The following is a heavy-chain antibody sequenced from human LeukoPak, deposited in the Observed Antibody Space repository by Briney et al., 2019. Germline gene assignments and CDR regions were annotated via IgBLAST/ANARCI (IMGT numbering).Heavy chain of an antibody. Sequence: GGSLRLSCAASGFTFSSYAMSWVRQAPGKGLEWVSAISGSGGSTYYADSVKGRFTISRDNSKNTLYLQMNSLRAEDTAVYYCARDRVSYSYGYTCFDYWGQGTLVTVSS. CDR1: GFTFSSYA. V-gene: IGHV3-23*01. CDR2: ISGSGGST. CDR3: ARDRVSYSYGYTCFDY. D-gene: IGHD5-18*01. J-gene: IGHJ4*02.